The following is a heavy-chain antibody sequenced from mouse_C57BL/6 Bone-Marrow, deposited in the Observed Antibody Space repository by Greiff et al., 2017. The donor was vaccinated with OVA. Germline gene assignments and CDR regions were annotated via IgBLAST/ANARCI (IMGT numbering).Heavy chain of an antibody. CDR1: GYTFTSYW. D-gene: IGHD4-1*01. CDR3: ARRDWDYFDY. Sequence: QVQLQQSGAELVKPGASVKLSCKASGYTFTSYWMHWVKQRPGQGLEWFGMIHPNSGSTNYNEKLKGKATLAVDKSYSTAYMQLNSLTSEDSAIYYCARRDWDYFDYWGQGTTLTVSS. J-gene: IGHJ2*01. CDR2: IHPNSGST. V-gene: IGHV1-64*01.